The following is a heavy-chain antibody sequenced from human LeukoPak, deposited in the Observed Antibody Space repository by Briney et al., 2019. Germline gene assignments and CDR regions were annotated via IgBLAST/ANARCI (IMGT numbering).Heavy chain of an antibody. Sequence: GGSLRLSCAASGFTFSSYAMNWVRQAPGKGLEWVSSLSDGGHSSFYADSVKGRFTIYRDDSQNILYLQMNNLRADDTALYYCAFSPLGFDYGYAYWGQGTLVTVSS. CDR1: GFTFSSYA. V-gene: IGHV3-23*01. D-gene: IGHD5-18*01. CDR2: LSDGGHSS. CDR3: AFSPLGFDYGYAY. J-gene: IGHJ4*02.